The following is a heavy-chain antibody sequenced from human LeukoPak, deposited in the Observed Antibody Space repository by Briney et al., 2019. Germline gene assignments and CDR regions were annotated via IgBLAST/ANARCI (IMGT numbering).Heavy chain of an antibody. D-gene: IGHD1-26*01. CDR3: TRGRRATHDY. J-gene: IGHJ4*02. Sequence: GGSLRLSCTASGFTFGDYSMNWVRQAPGKGLEWVGFIRSKAYGGTTEYAASVKGRFTISRDDSKSIAYLQMNSLKTDDTAVYYCTRGRRATHDYWGQGTLVTVSS. CDR1: GFTFGDYS. V-gene: IGHV3-49*04. CDR2: IRSKAYGGTT.